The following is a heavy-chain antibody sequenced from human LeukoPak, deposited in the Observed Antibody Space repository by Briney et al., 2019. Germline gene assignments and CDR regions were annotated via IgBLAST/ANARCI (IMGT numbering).Heavy chain of an antibody. Sequence: GGSLRLSCPASGFTFSSYAMHWVRQAPGKGLEWVAVISYDGSNKYYADSVKGRFTISRDNSKNTLYLQMNSLRAEDTAVYYCARGGGLSGYDRPYYFDYWGQGTLVTVSS. J-gene: IGHJ4*02. V-gene: IGHV3-30-3*01. CDR2: ISYDGSNK. CDR1: GFTFSSYA. D-gene: IGHD5-12*01. CDR3: ARGGGLSGYDRPYYFDY.